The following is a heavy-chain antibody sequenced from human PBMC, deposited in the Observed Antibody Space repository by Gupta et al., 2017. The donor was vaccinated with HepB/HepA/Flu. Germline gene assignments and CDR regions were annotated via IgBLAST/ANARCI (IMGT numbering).Heavy chain of an antibody. J-gene: IGHJ4*02. CDR3: AKDGGSYYWFDY. D-gene: IGHD1-26*01. CDR1: GFTFDDDA. Sequence: EVQLVESGGGLVQPGRSLRLSCAAPGFTFDDDAMHGVRQAPGKGLEWVSGISWNSGSIGYADSVKGRFTISRDNAKNSLYLQMNSLRAEDTALYYCAKDGGSYYWFDYWGQGTLVTVSS. CDR2: ISWNSGSI. V-gene: IGHV3-9*01.